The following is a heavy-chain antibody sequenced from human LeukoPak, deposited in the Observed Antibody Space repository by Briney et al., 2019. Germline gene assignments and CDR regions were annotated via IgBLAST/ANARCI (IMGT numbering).Heavy chain of an antibody. CDR2: IYHSGST. Sequence: PSETLSLTCTVSGYSISTGYNWGWIRQPPGKGLEWIGSIYHSGSTYYNPSLKSRVTISVDTSKNQFSLKLSSVTAADTAVYYCARETPLRFLEWSSFDPWGQGTLVTVSS. CDR3: ARETPLRFLEWSSFDP. CDR1: GYSISTGYN. D-gene: IGHD3-3*01. J-gene: IGHJ5*02. V-gene: IGHV4-38-2*02.